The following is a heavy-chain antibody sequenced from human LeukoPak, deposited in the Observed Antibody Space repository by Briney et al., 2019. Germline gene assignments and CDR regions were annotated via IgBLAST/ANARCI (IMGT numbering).Heavy chain of an antibody. V-gene: IGHV2-70*11. CDR2: IDWDDDK. CDR3: ARENDYGDYKGIDY. Sequence: SGPTLVNPTQTLTLTCTFSGFSLSTSGMCVSWIRQPPGKALEWLARIDWDDDKYYSTSLKTRLTISKDTSKNQVVLTMTNMDPVDTATYYCARENDYGDYKGIDYWGQGTLVTVSS. J-gene: IGHJ4*02. CDR1: GFSLSTSGMC. D-gene: IGHD4-17*01.